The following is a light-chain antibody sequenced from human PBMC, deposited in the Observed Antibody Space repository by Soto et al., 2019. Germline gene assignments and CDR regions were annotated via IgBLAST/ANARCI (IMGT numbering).Light chain of an antibody. J-gene: IGKJ1*01. CDR2: GAS. Sequence: DIQMTQSPSSLSASVGDRVTLTCRASQTITNFLNWYQHRRGEAPKLLIYGASSLQSGVPARFSGSGSGTNFTLTISSLQPEDFATYYCQQSFSTPPTFGLGTQVQ. CDR1: QTITNF. V-gene: IGKV1-39*01. CDR3: QQSFSTPPT.